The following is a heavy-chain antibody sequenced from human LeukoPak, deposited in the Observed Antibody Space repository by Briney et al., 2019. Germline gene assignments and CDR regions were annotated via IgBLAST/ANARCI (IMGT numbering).Heavy chain of an antibody. CDR1: GDSVSSNSGT. CDR3: ARGKSKRLDV. Sequence: SQTLSLACAISGDSVSSNSGTWNWIRQSPSRGLEWLGRTYYRSKWYNDYAVSVQSRITINPDTSKNHFSLQLSSVTPKDTAVYFCARGKSKRLDVWGQGTTVTVSS. CDR2: TYYRSKWYN. J-gene: IGHJ6*02. V-gene: IGHV6-1*01. D-gene: IGHD5/OR15-5a*01.